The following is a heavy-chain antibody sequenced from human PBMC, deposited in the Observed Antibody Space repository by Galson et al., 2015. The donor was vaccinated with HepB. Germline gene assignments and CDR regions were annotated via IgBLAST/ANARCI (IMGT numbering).Heavy chain of an antibody. V-gene: IGHV1-2*02. J-gene: IGHJ4*02. Sequence: SVKVSCKASGYTFTGYYMHWVRQAPGQGLEWMGWINPNSGGTNYAQKFQGRVTMTRDTSISTAYMELSRLRSDDTAVYYCARDYYYDSSGYYFDYWGQGTLVTVSS. CDR2: INPNSGGT. CDR1: GYTFTGYY. D-gene: IGHD3-22*01. CDR3: ARDYYYDSSGYYFDY.